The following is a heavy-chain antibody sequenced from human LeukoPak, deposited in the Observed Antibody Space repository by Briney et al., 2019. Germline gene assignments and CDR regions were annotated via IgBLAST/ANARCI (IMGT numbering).Heavy chain of an antibody. CDR2: FDPEDGET. Sequence: GASVKVSCKVSGYTLTELSMHWVRQAPGKGLEWMGGFDPEDGETIYAQKFQGRVAMTEDTSTVTAYMELSSLRSEDTAVYYCATVAPEDYYFDYWGQGTLVTVSS. CDR3: ATVAPEDYYFDY. CDR1: GYTLTELS. J-gene: IGHJ4*02. D-gene: IGHD3/OR15-3a*01. V-gene: IGHV1-24*01.